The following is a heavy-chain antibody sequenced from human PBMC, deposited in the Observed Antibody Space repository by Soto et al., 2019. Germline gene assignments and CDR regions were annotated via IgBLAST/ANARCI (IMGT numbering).Heavy chain of an antibody. Sequence: QVQLQQWGAGLLKPSETLSLTCAVYGGSFSGYYWSWIRQPPGKGLEWIGEINHSGSTNYNPSLKSRGTISVDTSKNQFSLKLSSVTAADTAVYYCARASVAGTPLSYWGQGTLVTVSS. V-gene: IGHV4-34*01. D-gene: IGHD6-19*01. J-gene: IGHJ4*02. CDR3: ARASVAGTPLSY. CDR2: INHSGST. CDR1: GGSFSGYY.